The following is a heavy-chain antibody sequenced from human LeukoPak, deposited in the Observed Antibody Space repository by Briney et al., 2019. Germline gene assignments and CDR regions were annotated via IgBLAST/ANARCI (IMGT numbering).Heavy chain of an antibody. J-gene: IGHJ6*02. CDR2: ISSNTKYI. D-gene: IGHD2-2*02. Sequence: PEGSLRLSCAASGFTFSSYSMNWVRQAPGKGLEWVSSISSNTKYIYYADSVKGRFTISRDNAKNSLYLQMNSLRAEDTAVYYCARAYPYYYYGMDVWGQGTTVTVSS. V-gene: IGHV3-21*01. CDR3: ARAYPYYYYGMDV. CDR1: GFTFSSYS.